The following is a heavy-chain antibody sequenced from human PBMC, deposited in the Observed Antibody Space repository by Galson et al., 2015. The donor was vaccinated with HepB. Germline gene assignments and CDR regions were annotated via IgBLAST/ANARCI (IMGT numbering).Heavy chain of an antibody. V-gene: IGHV1-3*01. CDR1: GYTFTSYA. J-gene: IGHJ5*02. D-gene: IGHD6-13*01. CDR3: ARKFIAAAGTFDP. CDR2: INAGNGNT. Sequence: SVKVSCKASGYTFTSYAMHWVRQAPGQRLEWMGWINAGNGNTKYSQKFQGRVTITRDTSASTAYMELSSLRSEDTAVYYCARKFIAAAGTFDPWGQGTLVTVSS.